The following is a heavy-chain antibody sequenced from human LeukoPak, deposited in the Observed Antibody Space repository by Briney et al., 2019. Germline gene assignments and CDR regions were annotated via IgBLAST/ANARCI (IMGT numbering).Heavy chain of an antibody. V-gene: IGHV3-49*04. J-gene: IGHJ6*02. CDR1: GFTFGDHA. D-gene: IGHD5-18*01. CDR3: TRGPIQLWLYHGMDV. Sequence: QAGGSLRLSCTVSGFTFGDHAMSWVRQAPGKGLEWVGFIRSKTYGGTTEYAASVKGRFIISRDDSTSIAYLQMNSLKTEDTAAYYCTRGPIQLWLYHGMDVWGQGTTVTVSS. CDR2: IRSKTYGGTT.